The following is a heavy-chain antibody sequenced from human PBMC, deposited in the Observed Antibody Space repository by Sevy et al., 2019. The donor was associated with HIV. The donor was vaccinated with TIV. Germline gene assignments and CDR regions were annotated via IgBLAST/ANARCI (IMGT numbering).Heavy chain of an antibody. CDR3: VRDMSPTLGTGHSWFDL. Sequence: GGSLRLSCVGSGFVFEDFAVHWVRRSPGKGLEWVSGLTGDGSKKFYEGSVKGRFTISRDNARNSLYLQMNNMKFDDTAFYCWVRDMSPTLGTGHSWFDLWGQGTLVTVSS. CDR2: LTGDGSKK. V-gene: IGHV3-9*01. J-gene: IGHJ5*02. CDR1: GFVFEDFA.